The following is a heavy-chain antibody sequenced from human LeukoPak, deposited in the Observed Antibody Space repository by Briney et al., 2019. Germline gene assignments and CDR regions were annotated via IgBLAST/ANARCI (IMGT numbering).Heavy chain of an antibody. V-gene: IGHV4-59*08. CDR1: GGSISSYY. D-gene: IGHD6-13*01. CDR2: IYYSGST. CDR3: ARLLAAAGPYYFDY. J-gene: IGHJ4*02. Sequence: SETLSLTCTVSGGSISSYYWSWIRQPPGKGLEWIGYIYYSGSTNYNPSLKSRVTISVDTSKNQFSLKLSSVTAADTAVYYCARLLAAAGPYYFDYWGQGTLVTVSS.